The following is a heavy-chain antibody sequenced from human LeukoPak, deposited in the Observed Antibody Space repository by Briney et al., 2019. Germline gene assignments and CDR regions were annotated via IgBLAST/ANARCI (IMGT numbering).Heavy chain of an antibody. J-gene: IGHJ4*02. D-gene: IGHD6-13*01. CDR1: GGSFNGYY. CDR2: IDHSGST. CDR3: ARVNPIAAAGITDY. V-gene: IGHV4-34*01. Sequence: SETLSLTCAVYGGSFNGYYWSWIRQPPGKGLEWIGEIDHSGSTNYNPSLKSRVTISVDTSKNQFSLKLSSVTAADTAVYCCARVNPIAAAGITDYWGQGTLVTVSS.